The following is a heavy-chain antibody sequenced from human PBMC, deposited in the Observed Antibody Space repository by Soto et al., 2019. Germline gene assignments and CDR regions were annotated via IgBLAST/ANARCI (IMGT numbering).Heavy chain of an antibody. Sequence: ASVKVFCKASGYTFTSYYMHWVRQAPGQGLEWMGIINPSGGSTSYAQKFQGRVTMTRDTSTSTVYMELSSLRSEDTAVYYCARVFYDFWSGYYNDYYYGMDVWGQGTTVTVSS. CDR3: ARVFYDFWSGYYNDYYYGMDV. CDR2: INPSGGST. V-gene: IGHV1-46*03. D-gene: IGHD3-3*01. CDR1: GYTFTSYY. J-gene: IGHJ6*02.